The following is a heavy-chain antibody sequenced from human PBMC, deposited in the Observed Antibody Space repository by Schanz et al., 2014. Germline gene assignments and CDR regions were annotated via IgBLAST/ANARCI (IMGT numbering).Heavy chain of an antibody. CDR3: ARGGFGEVSYFDY. Sequence: EVQLLESGGGLVQPGGSLRLSCAASGITFSSHSFNWVRQAPGKGLEWISYITYNGGTIYYADSVKGRFTISRDNAKNTLYLQMNSLRAEDTAVYYCARGGFGEVSYFDYWGQGTLVTVSS. J-gene: IGHJ4*02. V-gene: IGHV3-48*01. CDR2: ITYNGGTI. CDR1: GITFSSHS. D-gene: IGHD3-10*01.